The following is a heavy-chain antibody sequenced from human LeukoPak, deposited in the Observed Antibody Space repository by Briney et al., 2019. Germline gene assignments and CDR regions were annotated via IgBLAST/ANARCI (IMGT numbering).Heavy chain of an antibody. CDR3: AREVRIGYYDSSGYYLDY. D-gene: IGHD3-22*01. J-gene: IGHJ4*02. CDR2: IIPIFGTA. Sequence: ASVKVSCKASGGTFSSYAISWVRQAPGQGLEWMGGIIPIFGTANYAQKFQGRVTITADESTSTAYMEQSSLRSEDTAVYYCAREVRIGYYDSSGYYLDYWGQGTLVTVSS. V-gene: IGHV1-69*13. CDR1: GGTFSSYA.